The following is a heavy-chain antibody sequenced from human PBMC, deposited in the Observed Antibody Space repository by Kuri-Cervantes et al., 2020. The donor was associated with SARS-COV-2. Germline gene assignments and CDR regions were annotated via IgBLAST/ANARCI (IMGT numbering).Heavy chain of an antibody. CDR3: AREDVSAFDI. V-gene: IGHV4-39*07. CDR1: GGSISSSSYY. D-gene: IGHD3-16*01. CDR2: INHSGST. Sequence: GSLRLSCTVSGGSISSSSYYWSWIRQPPGKGLEWIGEINHSGSTNYNPSLKSRVTISVDKSKNQFSLKLSSVTAADTAVYYCAREDVSAFDIWGQGTMVTVSS. J-gene: IGHJ3*02.